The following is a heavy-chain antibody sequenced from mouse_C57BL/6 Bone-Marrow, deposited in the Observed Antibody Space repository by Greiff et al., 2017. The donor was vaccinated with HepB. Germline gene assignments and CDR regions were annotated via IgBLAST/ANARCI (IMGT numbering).Heavy chain of an antibody. D-gene: IGHD1-1*01. V-gene: IGHV1-55*01. CDR2: IYPGSGST. CDR3: AYYYGSSSYYFDY. Sequence: QVHVKQPGAELVKPGASVKMSCKASGYTFTSYWITWVKQRPGQGLEWIGDIYPGSGSTNYNEKFKSKATLTVDTSSSTAYMQLSSLTSEDSAVYYCAYYYGSSSYYFDYWGQGTTLTVSS. J-gene: IGHJ2*01. CDR1: GYTFTSYW.